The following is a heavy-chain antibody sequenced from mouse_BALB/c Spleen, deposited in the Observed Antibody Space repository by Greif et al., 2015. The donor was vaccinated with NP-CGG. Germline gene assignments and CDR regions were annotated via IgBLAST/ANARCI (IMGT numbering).Heavy chain of an antibody. D-gene: IGHD1-3*01. Sequence: QVQLQQSGAELVKPGASVKLSCKASGYTFTSYWMHWVKQRPGQGLEWIGEIDPSDSYTNYNQKFKGKATLTVDKSSSTAYMQLSSLTSEDSAVYYCARKDNRGYAMDYWSQGSSVTVSS. V-gene: IGHV1-69*02. J-gene: IGHJ4*01. CDR2: IDPSDSYT. CDR1: GYTFTSYW. CDR3: ARKDNRGYAMDY.